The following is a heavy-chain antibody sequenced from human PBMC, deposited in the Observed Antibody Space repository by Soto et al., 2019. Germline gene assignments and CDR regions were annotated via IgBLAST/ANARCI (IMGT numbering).Heavy chain of an antibody. CDR3: ARVCSSTSCYSHLYYYYYGMDV. V-gene: IGHV4-4*02. Sequence: SETLWLTCAASGGSIRRSNRLGWVSQAPGKGLEWIGEIYHSGSTNYNPSLKSRVTISVDKSKNQFSLKLSSVTAADTAVYYCARVCSSTSCYSHLYYYYYGMDVWCQGPTVT. CDR1: GGSIRRSNR. CDR2: IYHSGST. J-gene: IGHJ6*02. D-gene: IGHD2-2*01.